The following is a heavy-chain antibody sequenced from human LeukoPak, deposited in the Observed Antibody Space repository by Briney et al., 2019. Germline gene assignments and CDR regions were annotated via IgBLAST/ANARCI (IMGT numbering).Heavy chain of an antibody. CDR1: GFTFSSAW. CDR3: ARGKVLWFEY. V-gene: IGHV3-30*03. Sequence: GGSLRLSCAASGFTFSSAWMNWVRQAPGKGLEWVAVISYDGSNKYYADSVKGRFTISRDNSKNTLYLQMNSLRAEDTAVYYCARGKVLWFEYWGQGTLVTVSS. J-gene: IGHJ5*01. CDR2: ISYDGSNK.